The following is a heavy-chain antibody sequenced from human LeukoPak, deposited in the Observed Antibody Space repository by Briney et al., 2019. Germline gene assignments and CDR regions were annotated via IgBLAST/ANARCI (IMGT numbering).Heavy chain of an antibody. CDR2: IIPIFGTA. J-gene: IGHJ4*02. V-gene: IGHV1-69*13. Sequence: SVKVSCKASGYTVTSYYMHWVRQAPGQGLEWMGGIIPIFGTANYAQKFQGRVTITADESTSTAYMELSSLRSEDTAVYYCARDLPGYFDYWGQGTLVTVSS. CDR3: ARDLPGYFDY. CDR1: GYTVTSYY.